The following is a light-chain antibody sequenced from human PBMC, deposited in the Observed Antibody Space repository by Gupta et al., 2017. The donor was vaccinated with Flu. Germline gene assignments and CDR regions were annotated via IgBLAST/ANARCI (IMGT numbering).Light chain of an antibody. Sequence: SYELTQPPSVSVSPGQTASITCSGDKLGDKYACWYQQKPGQSPVLVIYQDSKRPSGIPDRFSGSNTGNTATLTISSTQATDEADDYCQAWDSSTVVFGGGTKLTVL. CDR2: QDS. CDR1: KLGDKY. J-gene: IGLJ2*01. V-gene: IGLV3-1*01. CDR3: QAWDSSTVV.